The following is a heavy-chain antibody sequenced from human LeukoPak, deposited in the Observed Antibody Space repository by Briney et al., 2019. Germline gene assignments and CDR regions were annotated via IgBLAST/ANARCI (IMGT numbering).Heavy chain of an antibody. CDR2: ISGSGGST. CDR1: GFTFSSYA. CDR3: AKVGTWELPRAAAFDI. Sequence: PGGSLRLSCAASGFTFSSYAMSWVRQAPGKGLEWVSAISGSGGSTYYADSVKGRFTISRDNSKNTLHLQMNSLRAEDTAVYYCAKVGTWELPRAAAFDIWGQGTMVTVSS. V-gene: IGHV3-23*01. J-gene: IGHJ3*02. D-gene: IGHD1-26*01.